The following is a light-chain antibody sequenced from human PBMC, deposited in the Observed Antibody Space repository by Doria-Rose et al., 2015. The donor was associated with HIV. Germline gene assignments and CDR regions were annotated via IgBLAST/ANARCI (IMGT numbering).Light chain of an antibody. CDR3: QQSYSAPPT. CDR2: AAS. J-gene: IGKJ4*01. V-gene: IGKV1-39*01. CDR1: QSTGSL. Sequence: DIQVTQSPSSLSASVGDRVTITCRASQSTGSLLNWYQQKPGTAPTLLIYAASSLHNGLPSRFSGSGSGTDFTLTISSLQPEDFATYFCQQSYSAPPTFGGGTKVEIK.